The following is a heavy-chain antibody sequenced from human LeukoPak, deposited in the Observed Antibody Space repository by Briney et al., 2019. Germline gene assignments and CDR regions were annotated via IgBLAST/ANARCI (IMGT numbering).Heavy chain of an antibody. J-gene: IGHJ4*02. CDR1: GFTLSTYS. Sequence: HPGGSLRLSCTVSGFTLSTYSLNWVRRAPGKGLEWVSLMTNSRSYYADSVKGRFTISRDNAKNSLYLQMNSLRAEDTALYYCAKDYCSGGSCYLDYWGQGTLVTVSS. CDR2: MTNSRS. CDR3: AKDYCSGGSCYLDY. V-gene: IGHV3-48*04. D-gene: IGHD2-15*01.